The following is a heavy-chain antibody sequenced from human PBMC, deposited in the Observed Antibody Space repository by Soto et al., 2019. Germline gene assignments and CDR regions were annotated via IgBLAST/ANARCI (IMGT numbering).Heavy chain of an antibody. Sequence: LSCAASGFTFSSYAMHWVRQAPGKGLEWVAVISYDGSNKYYADSVKGRFTISRDNSKNTLYLQMNSLRAEDTAVYYCARDGMDVWGQGTTVTSP. CDR2: ISYDGSNK. V-gene: IGHV3-30-3*01. CDR1: GFTFSSYA. CDR3: ARDGMDV. J-gene: IGHJ6*02.